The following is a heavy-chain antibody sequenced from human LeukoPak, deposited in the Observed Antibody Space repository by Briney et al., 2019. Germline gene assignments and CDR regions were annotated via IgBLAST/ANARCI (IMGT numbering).Heavy chain of an antibody. CDR3: ARGGSYHKYYFDY. CDR1: GGSMSSYY. Sequence: SETLSLTCTVSGGSMSSYYWSWIRQPPGKGLVWIGYIYYSGSTNYNPSLKSRVTIPLDTSKNQFTLKLISVAAADTAVYYCARGGSYHKYYFDYWGQGTLVTVSS. V-gene: IGHV4-59*01. CDR2: IYYSGST. D-gene: IGHD1-26*01. J-gene: IGHJ4*02.